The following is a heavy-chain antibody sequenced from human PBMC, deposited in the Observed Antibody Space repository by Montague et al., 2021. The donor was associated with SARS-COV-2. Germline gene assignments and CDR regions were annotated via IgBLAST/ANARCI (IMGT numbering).Heavy chain of an antibody. CDR2: ISYDGSNK. V-gene: IGHV3-30*04. CDR3: ARDYRYYDFWSGYSKGQNYYYYYYMDV. CDR1: GFTFSSYA. J-gene: IGHJ6*03. Sequence: SRSLSLAASGFTFSSYAMHWVRQAPGKGLEWVAVISYDGSNKYYADSVKGRFTISRDNSKNTLYLQMNGLRAEDTAVYYCARDYRYYDFWSGYSKGQNYYYYYYMDVWGKGTTVTVSS. D-gene: IGHD3-3*01.